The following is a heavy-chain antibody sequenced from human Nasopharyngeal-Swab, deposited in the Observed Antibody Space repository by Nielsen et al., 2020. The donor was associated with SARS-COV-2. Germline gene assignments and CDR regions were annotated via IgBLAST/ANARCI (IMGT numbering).Heavy chain of an antibody. CDR2: IYYSGST. D-gene: IGHD2-15*01. V-gene: IGHV4-39*01. CDR3: ASHHGDCSGGSCYYRVFDY. J-gene: IGHJ4*02. Sequence: RQAPGKGLEWIGYIYYSGSTYYNPSLKSRVTISVDTSKNQFSLKLSSVTAADTAVYYCASHHGDCSGGSCYYRVFDYWGQGTLITASS.